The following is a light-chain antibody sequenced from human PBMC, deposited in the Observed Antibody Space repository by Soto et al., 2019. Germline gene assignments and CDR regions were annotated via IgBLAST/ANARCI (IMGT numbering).Light chain of an antibody. CDR3: QQYYTTQVT. Sequence: DIVMTQSPDSLAVSLGEGATINCKSSQSLLHLAWYQQKPGQPPKLLIYWASTRESGVPDRFSGSGSGTDFTLTISRLQAEDVAVYYCQQYYTTQVTFGPGTKVEIK. CDR2: WAS. J-gene: IGKJ1*01. V-gene: IGKV4-1*01. CDR1: QSLLH.